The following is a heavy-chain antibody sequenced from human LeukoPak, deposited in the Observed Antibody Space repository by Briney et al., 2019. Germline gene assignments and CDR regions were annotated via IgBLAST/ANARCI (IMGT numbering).Heavy chain of an antibody. Sequence: SETLSLTCTVPGGSISSSSYYWGWIRQPPGKGLEWIVSIYYSGSTYYNPSLKSRVTISVDTSKNQFSLKLSSVTAADTAVYYCARPWVSVAGTSHDDYWGQGTLVTVSS. CDR3: ARPWVSVAGTSHDDY. V-gene: IGHV4-39*01. CDR2: IYYSGST. CDR1: GGSISSSSYY. D-gene: IGHD6-19*01. J-gene: IGHJ4*02.